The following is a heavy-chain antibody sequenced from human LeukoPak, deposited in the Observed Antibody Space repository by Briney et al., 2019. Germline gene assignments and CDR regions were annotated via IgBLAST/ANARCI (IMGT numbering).Heavy chain of an antibody. CDR1: GGSISDYY. CDR2: THDRGLT. D-gene: IGHD1-26*01. V-gene: IGHV4-4*08. J-gene: IGHJ2*01. Sequence: PSETLSLTCTVSGGSISDYYWNWIRQAPEKGLEWIVKTHDRGLTNHNPSLQSRVTVSLDKSKNQVSLTLSSVTAADTAVYYCATTLPGRVTPRYWYFDLWGRGTPVTVSS. CDR3: ATTLPGRVTPRYWYFDL.